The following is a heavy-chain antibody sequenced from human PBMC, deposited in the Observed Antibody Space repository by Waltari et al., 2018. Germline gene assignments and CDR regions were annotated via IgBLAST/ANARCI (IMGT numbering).Heavy chain of an antibody. Sequence: EVQLVESGGGLIQPGGSLRLSCAASGFTVSSNYMSWVRQAPGKGLEWVSVIYSGGSTYYADSVKCRFTISRDNSKNTLYLQMNSLRAEDTAVYYCARGNCGGDCYSNWYFDLWGRGTLVTVSS. D-gene: IGHD2-21*01. CDR1: GFTVSSNY. V-gene: IGHV3-53*01. J-gene: IGHJ2*01. CDR2: IYSGGST. CDR3: ARGNCGGDCYSNWYFDL.